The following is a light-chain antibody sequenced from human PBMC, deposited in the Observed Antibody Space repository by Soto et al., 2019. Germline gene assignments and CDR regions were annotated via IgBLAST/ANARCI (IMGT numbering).Light chain of an antibody. V-gene: IGKV3-20*01. CDR2: GAS. Sequence: EIVSTQSPGTLSLSPGERATLSFMASQSVSSSYLAWYQQKPGQAPRLLIYGASRRATGIPDRFSGSGSGTDFILTISRLEPEDFAVYYCQHYDNSPPSVTFGPGTKVDI. J-gene: IGKJ3*01. CDR3: QHYDNSPPSVT. CDR1: QSVSSSY.